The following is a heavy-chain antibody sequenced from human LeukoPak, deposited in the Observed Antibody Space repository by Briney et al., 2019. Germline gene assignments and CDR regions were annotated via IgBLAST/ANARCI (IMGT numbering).Heavy chain of an antibody. D-gene: IGHD6-19*01. CDR1: GGSISSSNW. CDR3: ARDDKGIAVAGKREYYFDY. CDR2: IYHSGST. J-gene: IGHJ4*02. Sequence: SGTLSLTCAVSGGSISSSNWWSWVRQPPGKRLEWIGEIYHSGSTNYNPSLKSRVTISVDKSKNQFSLKLSSVTAADTAVYYCARDDKGIAVAGKREYYFDYWGQGTLVTVSS. V-gene: IGHV4-4*02.